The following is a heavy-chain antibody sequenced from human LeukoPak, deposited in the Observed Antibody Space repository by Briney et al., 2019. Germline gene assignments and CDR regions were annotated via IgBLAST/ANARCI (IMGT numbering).Heavy chain of an antibody. V-gene: IGHV3-21*01. CDR3: ARGLERTYYYYGMGV. J-gene: IGHJ6*02. D-gene: IGHD1-1*01. CDR2: ISSSSSYI. Sequence: GGSLRLSCAASGFTFSSYSMNWVRQAPGKGLEWVSSISSSSSYIYYADSVKGRFTISRDNAKNSLYLQMNSLRAKDTAVYYCARGLERTYYYYGMGVWGQGTTVTVSS. CDR1: GFTFSSYS.